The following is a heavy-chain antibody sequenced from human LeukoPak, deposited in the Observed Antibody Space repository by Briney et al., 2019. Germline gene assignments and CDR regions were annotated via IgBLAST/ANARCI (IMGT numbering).Heavy chain of an antibody. Sequence: GGSLRLSCAASGFTFSSYTINWVRQAPDKGLEWVAIISYDGNTKYYVDSVKGRFTISRDNSKNTLYLQMNSLRAEDTAVYYCARHSSRWYDGGINWFDPWGQGTLVIVSS. V-gene: IGHV3-30*03. CDR1: GFTFSSYT. CDR2: ISYDGNTK. D-gene: IGHD6-19*01. CDR3: ARHSSRWYDGGINWFDP. J-gene: IGHJ5*02.